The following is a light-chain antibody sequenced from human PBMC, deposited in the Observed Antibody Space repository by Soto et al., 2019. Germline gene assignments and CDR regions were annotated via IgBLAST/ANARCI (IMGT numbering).Light chain of an antibody. CDR1: LSVSSN. J-gene: IGKJ1*01. V-gene: IGKV3-15*01. Sequence: EILMTQSPATLSVSPGESATLSCRASLSVSSNLAWYQQKPGQAPRLLIYDASSRASGIPDRFSGSGSETEFTLTISRLQSEDFAVYYCQQYNEWPRTFGQGT. CDR3: QQYNEWPRT. CDR2: DAS.